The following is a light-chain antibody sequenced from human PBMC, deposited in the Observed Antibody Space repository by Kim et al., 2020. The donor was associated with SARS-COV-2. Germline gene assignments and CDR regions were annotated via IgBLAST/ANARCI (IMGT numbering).Light chain of an antibody. CDR2: DAS. CDR1: QSISFW. J-gene: IGKJ5*01. V-gene: IGKV1-5*01. CDR3: QRYHTYPIT. Sequence: DIQMTQSPSTLSASVGDRVTITCRASQSISFWLAWYQQKPGKAPNLLVYDASSLESGVPSSFSGSGSGTEFTLTISSLQPDDFATYYCQRYHTYPITFGQGTRLEIK.